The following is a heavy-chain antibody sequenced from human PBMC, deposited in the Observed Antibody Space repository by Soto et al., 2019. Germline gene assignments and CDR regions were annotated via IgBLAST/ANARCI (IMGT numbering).Heavy chain of an antibody. V-gene: IGHV1-2*04. Sequence: ASVKVFCKASGYTFTGYYMHWVRQAPGQGLEWMGWINPNSGGTNYAQKFQGWVTMTRDTSISTAYMELSRLRSDDTAVYYCARGLRSRGYSYGYYYYYGMAVWGQGTTVTVSS. CDR3: ARGLRSRGYSYGYYYYYGMAV. CDR1: GYTFTGYY. J-gene: IGHJ6*02. D-gene: IGHD5-18*01. CDR2: INPNSGGT.